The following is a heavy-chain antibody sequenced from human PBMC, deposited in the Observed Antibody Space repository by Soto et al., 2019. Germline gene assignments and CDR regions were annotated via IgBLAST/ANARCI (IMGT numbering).Heavy chain of an antibody. Sequence: PGESLKISCKGSGYSFTSYWIGWVRQMPGKCLEWMGIIYPGDSDTRYSPSFQGQVTISADKSISTAYLQWSSLKASDTAMYYCARHGRGEYCSGGSCQLYYDYGMDVWGQGTTVTVSS. CDR3: ARHGRGEYCSGGSCQLYYDYGMDV. CDR1: GYSFTSYW. V-gene: IGHV5-51*01. J-gene: IGHJ6*02. D-gene: IGHD2-15*01. CDR2: IYPGDSDT.